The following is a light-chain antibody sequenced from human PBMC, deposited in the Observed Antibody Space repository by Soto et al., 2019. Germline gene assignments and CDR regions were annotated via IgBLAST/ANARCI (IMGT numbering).Light chain of an antibody. CDR3: SSYTSSSTWV. V-gene: IGLV2-14*03. CDR1: SSDVGAYNY. J-gene: IGLJ3*02. CDR2: DVT. Sequence: QSALTQPRSVSGSPGQSVTVSCAGTSSDVGAYNYVSWYQQVPGKAPKLMIYDVTKRPSGVSNRFSGSKSGNTASLTISGLQAEDEADYYCSSYTSSSTWVFGGGTKVTVL.